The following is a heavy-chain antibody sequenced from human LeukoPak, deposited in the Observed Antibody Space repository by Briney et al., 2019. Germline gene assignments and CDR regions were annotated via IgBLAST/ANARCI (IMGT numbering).Heavy chain of an antibody. D-gene: IGHD3-16*01. CDR1: TFTFSDYG. Sequence: PGGSLRLSCVGSTFTFSDYGMHWVRQAPGKGLEWVAFIRYDGTKTYYADSAKGRFTISRDNSKNTLYLEMNSLRAEDTAVYYCARGRNEGGLAYWGQGALVTVSS. CDR3: ARGRNEGGLAY. V-gene: IGHV3-30*02. CDR2: IRYDGTKT. J-gene: IGHJ4*02.